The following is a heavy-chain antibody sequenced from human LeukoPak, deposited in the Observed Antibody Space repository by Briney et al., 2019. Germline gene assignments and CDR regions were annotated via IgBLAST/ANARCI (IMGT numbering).Heavy chain of an antibody. CDR3: ARDWNYDGSGHVDD. CDR1: GYTFTSYD. V-gene: IGHV1-46*01. Sequence: EASVKVSCKASGYTFTSYDINWVRQAPGQGLEWMGIINPSGGTTSYAQKFQGRVTMTRDTSTSTVYMELSSLRSEDTAVYYCARDWNYDGSGHVDDWGQGTLVTVSS. D-gene: IGHD3-22*01. CDR2: INPSGGTT. J-gene: IGHJ4*02.